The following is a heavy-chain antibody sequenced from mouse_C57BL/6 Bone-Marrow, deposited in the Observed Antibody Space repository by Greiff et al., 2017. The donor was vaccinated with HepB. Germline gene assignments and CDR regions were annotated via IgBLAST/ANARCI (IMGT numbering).Heavy chain of an antibody. CDR3: ARQDPYYFDY. Sequence: EVKLVESGGDLVKPGGSLKLSCAASGFTFSSYCMSWVRQTPDKRLEWVATISSGGSYTYYPDSVKGRFTISGDNAKNTLYLQMISLKSEDTAMYYCARQDPYYFDYWGQGTTLTVSS. CDR2: ISSGGSYT. V-gene: IGHV5-6*02. CDR1: GFTFSSYC. J-gene: IGHJ2*01.